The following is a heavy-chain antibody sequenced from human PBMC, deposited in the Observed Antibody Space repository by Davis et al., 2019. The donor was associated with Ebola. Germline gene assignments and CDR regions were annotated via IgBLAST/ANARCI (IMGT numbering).Heavy chain of an antibody. CDR3: ARDITLRGPFDP. Sequence: GESLKISCAASGLTFSSYGMHWVRQAPGKGLEWVAVIWYDGSNKYYADSVKGRFTISRDNSKNTLYLQMNSLRAEDTAVYYCARDITLRGPFDPWGQGTLVTVSS. D-gene: IGHD3-10*01. CDR1: GLTFSSYG. CDR2: IWYDGSNK. J-gene: IGHJ5*02. V-gene: IGHV3-33*01.